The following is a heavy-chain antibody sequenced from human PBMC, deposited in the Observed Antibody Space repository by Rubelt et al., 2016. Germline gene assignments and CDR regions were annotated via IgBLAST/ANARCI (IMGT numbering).Heavy chain of an antibody. CDR1: GYTFTSYG. CDR2: NSAYNDNT. D-gene: IGHD3-22*01. CDR3: ASDADYYDSSGYYPY. Sequence: QVQLVQSGAEVKKPGASVKVSCKASGYTFTSYGISWVRQAPGHGLEWMGWNSAYNDNTNYAQKLQGRVTMTTVTSTSTAYMELRSLRSDDTAVYYCASDADYYDSSGYYPYWGQGTLVTVSS. J-gene: IGHJ4*02. V-gene: IGHV1-18*01.